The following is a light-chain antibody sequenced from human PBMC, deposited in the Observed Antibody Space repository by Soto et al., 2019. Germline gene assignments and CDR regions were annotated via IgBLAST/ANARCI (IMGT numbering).Light chain of an antibody. V-gene: IGLV2-14*01. CDR1: GRDIGAYDY. CDR3: SSYTTSYFYV. CDR2: GVK. Sequence: QSVLTQPASVSGSPGQSITISCTRSGRDIGAYDYVSWYQQHPGKAPKLLIYGVKNRPSGVSYRFSASTSAFTASLTISGLQAEDEAHYYCSSYTTSYFYVFGPGTKVTVL. J-gene: IGLJ1*01.